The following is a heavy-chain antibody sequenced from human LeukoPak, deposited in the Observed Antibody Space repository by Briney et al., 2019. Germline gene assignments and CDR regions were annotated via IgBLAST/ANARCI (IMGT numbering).Heavy chain of an antibody. CDR3: ARYRLYSSGWIDY. Sequence: GSTNYNPSLKSRVTISVDTSKNQFSLKPSSVTAADTAVYYCARYRLYSSGWIDYWGQGTLVTVSS. D-gene: IGHD6-19*01. CDR2: GST. V-gene: IGHV4-4*09. J-gene: IGHJ4*02.